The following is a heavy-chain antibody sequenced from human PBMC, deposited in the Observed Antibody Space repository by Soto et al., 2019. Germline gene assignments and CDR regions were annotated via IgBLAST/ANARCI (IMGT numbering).Heavy chain of an antibody. V-gene: IGHV4-59*08. CDR1: GGSISSYY. D-gene: IGHD5-12*01. CDR2: IYYSGST. J-gene: IGHJ4*02. CDR3: ARSVASPYYFDY. Sequence: SETLSLTCTVSGGSISSYYWSWIRQPPGKGLEWIGYIYYSGSTNYNPSLKSRVTISVDTSKNQFSLKLSSVTAADTAVYYCARSVASPYYFDYWGQGTLVTVS.